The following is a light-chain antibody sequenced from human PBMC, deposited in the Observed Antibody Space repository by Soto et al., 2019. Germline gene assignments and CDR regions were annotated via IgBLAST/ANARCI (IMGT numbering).Light chain of an antibody. CDR3: QQYYSNPRT. J-gene: IGKJ1*01. CDR1: QSVLNSPNNKNY. V-gene: IGKV4-1*01. CDR2: LAS. Sequence: DIVMTQSPDSLAVSLGERATINCKSSQSVLNSPNNKNYLTWYQQKPGQPPKLLIYLASTRESGVPDRFSGSGSGTDFTLTISSLQAEDVAVYYCQQYYSNPRTFGQGTKVEIK.